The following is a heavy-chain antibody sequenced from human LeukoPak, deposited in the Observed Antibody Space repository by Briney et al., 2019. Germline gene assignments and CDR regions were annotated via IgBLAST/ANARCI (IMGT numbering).Heavy chain of an antibody. CDR1: GFTCSDYY. CDR3: ARDAIAVAGTAGDAFDI. CDR2: ISSGGGNL. Sequence: PGGSLRRSGAAAGFTCSDYYRSWIGQAPRKGLEGGLYISSGGGNLYYADSGKGRFTISGYKGKNYLYLQRNRCGAEDTAVYYCARDAIAVAGTAGDAFDIWGQGTMVTVSS. J-gene: IGHJ3*02. V-gene: IGHV3-11*04. D-gene: IGHD6-19*01.